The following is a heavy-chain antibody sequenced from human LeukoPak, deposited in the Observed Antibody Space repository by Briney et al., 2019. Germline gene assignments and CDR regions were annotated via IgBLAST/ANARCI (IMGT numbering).Heavy chain of an antibody. CDR2: IIPILGIA. CDR3: AVRNGDYVFWFDP. J-gene: IGHJ5*02. CDR1: GGTFSIYA. V-gene: IGHV1-69*04. D-gene: IGHD4-17*01. Sequence: ASVTVSCKASGGTFSIYAISWVRQAPGQGLEWMGRIIPILGIANYAQKFQGRVTITADKSTSTAYMELSSLRSEDTAVYYCAVRNGDYVFWFDPWGQGTLVTVSS.